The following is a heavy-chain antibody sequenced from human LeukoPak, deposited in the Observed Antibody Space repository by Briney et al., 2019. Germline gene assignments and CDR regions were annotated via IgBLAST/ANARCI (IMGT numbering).Heavy chain of an antibody. J-gene: IGHJ4*02. CDR2: IIPILGIA. CDR1: GGTFISYA. Sequence: SVKVSCKASGGTFISYAISWVRQAPGQGLEWMGRIIPILGIANYAQKFQGRVTITADKSTSTAYMELGSLRSEDTAVYYCARDAIYSGYDLDYWGQGTLVTVSS. D-gene: IGHD5-12*01. CDR3: ARDAIYSGYDLDY. V-gene: IGHV1-69*04.